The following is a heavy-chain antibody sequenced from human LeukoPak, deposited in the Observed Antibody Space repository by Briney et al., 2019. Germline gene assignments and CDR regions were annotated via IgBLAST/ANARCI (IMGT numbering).Heavy chain of an antibody. J-gene: IGHJ4*02. CDR1: GGSISSSSYY. CDR2: IYYSGST. CDR3: ARHGDGESGSYYPLGY. Sequence: PSETLSLTCTVSGGSISSSSYYWGWIRQPPGKGLEWIGRIYYSGSTYYNPSLKSRVTISVDTSKNQFSLKLSSVTAADTAVYYCARHGDGESGSYYPLGYWGQGTLVTVSS. D-gene: IGHD1-26*01. V-gene: IGHV4-39*01.